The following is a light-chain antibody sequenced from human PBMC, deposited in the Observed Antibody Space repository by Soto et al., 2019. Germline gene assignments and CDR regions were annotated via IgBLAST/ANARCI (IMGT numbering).Light chain of an antibody. CDR1: SSDVGGYNY. Sequence: QSALTQPRSVSGSPGQSVTISCTGTSSDVGGYNYVSWYKQHPGKAPKLMIYDVSKRPSGVPDRFSGSKSGNTASLTISGLQAEYEADYYCCSNAGSYTYVFGTGTKVTVL. J-gene: IGLJ1*01. CDR3: CSNAGSYTYV. CDR2: DVS. V-gene: IGLV2-11*01.